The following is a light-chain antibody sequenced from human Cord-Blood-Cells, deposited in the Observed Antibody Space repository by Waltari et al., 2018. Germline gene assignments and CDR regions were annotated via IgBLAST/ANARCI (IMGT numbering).Light chain of an antibody. CDR3: CSYAGSSTLV. Sequence: HSALTQPASVSGSPGQSITISCTGPSSDVGRYNLVSWYKQHPGKAPKLMIYVVSKRPCGVSNRFSGSKSGNTASLTISGLQAEDEADYYCCSYAGSSTLVFGGGTKLTVL. CDR1: SSDVGRYNL. V-gene: IGLV2-23*02. CDR2: VVS. J-gene: IGLJ2*01.